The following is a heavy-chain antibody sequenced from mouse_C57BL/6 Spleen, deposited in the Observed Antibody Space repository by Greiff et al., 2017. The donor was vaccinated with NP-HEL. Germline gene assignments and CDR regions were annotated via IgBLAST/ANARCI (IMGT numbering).Heavy chain of an antibody. Sequence: EVKLVESGPGLVKPSQSLSLTCSVTGYSITSGYYWNWIRQFPGNKLEWMGYISYDGSNNYNPSLKNRISITRDTSKNQFFLKLNSVTTEDTATYYCARGPAYVYYFDYWGQGTTLTVSS. D-gene: IGHD1-1*01. CDR3: ARGPAYVYYFDY. CDR2: ISYDGSN. CDR1: GYSITSGYY. V-gene: IGHV3-6*01. J-gene: IGHJ2*01.